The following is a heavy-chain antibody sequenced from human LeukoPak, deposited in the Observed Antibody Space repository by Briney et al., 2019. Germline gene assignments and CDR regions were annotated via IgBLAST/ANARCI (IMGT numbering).Heavy chain of an antibody. D-gene: IGHD2-2*01. J-gene: IGHJ6*03. CDR1: RFTLDDYA. CDR3: AKDAYCSSTSCYYMDV. V-gene: IGHV3-43D*04. CDR2: ISRDGGRT. Sequence: GGSLRLSSAASRFTLDDYAMHWVRHARRKGLEWVSLISRDGGRTYYADSVKGRFTSSRDNSKNSLYLQMNSLRAEDTALYYCAKDAYCSSTSCYYMDVWGKGTTVTVSS.